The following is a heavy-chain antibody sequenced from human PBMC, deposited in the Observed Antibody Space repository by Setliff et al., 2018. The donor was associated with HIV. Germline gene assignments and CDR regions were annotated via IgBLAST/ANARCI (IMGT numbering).Heavy chain of an antibody. V-gene: IGHV4-59*02. Sequence: SETLSLTCAVSGVSVTSHFWSWIRQPPGKGLEWIGYFSYRGGTNSNPSLKSRVTISVDTSKNYVSLKMRSVTAAATAVYYCARDFGDNSGWYLWCQGMLVTVSS. CDR3: ARDFGDNSGWYL. CDR1: GVSVTSHF. CDR2: FSYRGGT. J-gene: IGHJ5*02. D-gene: IGHD1-20*01.